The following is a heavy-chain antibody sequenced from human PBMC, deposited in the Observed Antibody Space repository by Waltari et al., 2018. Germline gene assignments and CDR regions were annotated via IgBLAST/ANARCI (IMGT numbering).Heavy chain of an antibody. CDR1: GFTFSSFE. CDR2: ISSSGSTI. CDR3: ARAHGSSGYYFGY. J-gene: IGHJ4*02. Sequence: EVQLVESGGGLVQPGGSLRPSCAASGFTFSSFEMNWVRQAPGKGLEWVSYISSSGSTIYYADSVKGRFTISRDNAKNSLYLQMNSLRAEDTAVYYCARAHGSSGYYFGYWGQGTLVTVSS. V-gene: IGHV3-48*03. D-gene: IGHD3-22*01.